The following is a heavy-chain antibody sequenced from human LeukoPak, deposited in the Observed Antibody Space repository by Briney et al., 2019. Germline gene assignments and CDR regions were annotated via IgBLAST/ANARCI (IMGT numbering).Heavy chain of an antibody. J-gene: IGHJ4*02. CDR2: IKQDGSDK. V-gene: IGHV3-7*01. CDR3: ARDPAYYYFDY. CDR1: GFTFSNYW. D-gene: IGHD1-26*01. Sequence: GGSLRLSCAASGFTFSNYWMSWVRQAPGKGLEWVANIKQDGSDKYYVDSVKGRFTISRDNAKNSLYLQMHSLRAEDRAVFYFARDPAYYYFDYWGQGTLVTVSS.